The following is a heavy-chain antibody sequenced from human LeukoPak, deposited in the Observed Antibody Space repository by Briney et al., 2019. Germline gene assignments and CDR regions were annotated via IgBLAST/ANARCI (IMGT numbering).Heavy chain of an antibody. V-gene: IGHV1-8*01. J-gene: IGHJ4*02. Sequence: ASVKVSCKASGYTFTSYDINWVRQATGQGLEWMGRMNPNSGNTGYAQKFQGRVTMTRNTSISTAYMELSSLRSEDTAVYYCARGAYDCTNGVCSDYWGQGTLVTVSS. CDR2: MNPNSGNT. CDR1: GYTFTSYD. CDR3: ARGAYDCTNGVCSDY. D-gene: IGHD2-8*01.